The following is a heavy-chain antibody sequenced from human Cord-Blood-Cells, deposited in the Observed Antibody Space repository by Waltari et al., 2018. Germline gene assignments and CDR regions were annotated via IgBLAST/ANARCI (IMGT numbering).Heavy chain of an antibody. CDR2: IYYSGST. Sequence: QVQLQESGPGLVKPSETLSLTCTVSGGSISSYYWSWIRQPPGKGLEGIGYIYYSGSTNYNHSLKSRVTISVDTSKNQFSLKLSSVTAADTAVYYCARDNSYILGYCSSTSCYGDNWFDPWGQGTLVTVSS. CDR1: GGSISSYY. CDR3: ARDNSYILGYCSSTSCYGDNWFDP. V-gene: IGHV4-59*01. J-gene: IGHJ5*02. D-gene: IGHD2-2*01.